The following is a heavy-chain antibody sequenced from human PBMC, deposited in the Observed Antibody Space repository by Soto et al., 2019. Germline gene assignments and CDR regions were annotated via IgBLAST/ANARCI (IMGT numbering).Heavy chain of an antibody. J-gene: IGHJ5*02. V-gene: IGHV3-23*01. CDR1: GFTFSSYA. CDR3: ANDTQWLVRRYNWFDP. D-gene: IGHD6-19*01. CDR2: ISGSGGST. Sequence: EVQLLESGGGLVQPGGSLRLSCAASGFTFSSYAMSWVRQAPGKGLEWVSAISGSGGSTYYADSVKGRFTISRDNSKNTLYLQMNSLTAEDTAVYYCANDTQWLVRRYNWFDPWGQGTLVTVSS.